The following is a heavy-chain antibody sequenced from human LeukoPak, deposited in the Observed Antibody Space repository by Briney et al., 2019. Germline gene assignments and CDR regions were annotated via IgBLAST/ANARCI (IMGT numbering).Heavy chain of an antibody. V-gene: IGHV4-31*03. CDR2: IYNSGST. CDR3: ARWVPGSRHFDL. CDR1: GGSISSGGYY. J-gene: IGHJ2*01. Sequence: PSETLSLTCTVSGGSISSGGYYWSWIRQHPGKGLEWIGNIYNSGSTYYNPSLKSRVIISVDTSKNQFSLKLSSVTAADTAVYYCARWVPGSRHFDLWGRGTLVTVSS. D-gene: IGHD3-10*01.